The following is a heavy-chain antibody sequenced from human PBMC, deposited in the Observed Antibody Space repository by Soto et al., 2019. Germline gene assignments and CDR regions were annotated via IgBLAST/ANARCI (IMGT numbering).Heavy chain of an antibody. CDR2: ITPINGNT. D-gene: IGHD6-6*01. J-gene: IGHJ6*02. V-gene: IGHV1-45*02. CDR1: GYTFTYRY. CDR3: GSSSSRDYYYGMDV. Sequence: SVKVSCKASGYTFTYRYLHWVRQAPGQALEWMGGITPINGNTNYAQKFQGRVTITGDRSMSTAYMELSSLRSEDTAVYYCGSSSSRDYYYGMDVWGQGTTVTVSS.